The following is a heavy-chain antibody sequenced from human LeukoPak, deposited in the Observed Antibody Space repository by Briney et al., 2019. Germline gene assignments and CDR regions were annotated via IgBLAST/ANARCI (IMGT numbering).Heavy chain of an antibody. J-gene: IGHJ6*03. CDR1: GYTFIDYY. CDR2: INPNSGGT. D-gene: IGHD3-10*01. Sequence: ASVKVSCKASGYTFIDYYMHWVRQAPGQGLEWMGWINPNSGGTNYAQKFQGRVTVTRDTSTSTVYMELSSLRSEDTAVYYCAKGPRITLVRGGQWYYYMDVWGKGTTVTISS. V-gene: IGHV1-2*02. CDR3: AKGPRITLVRGGQWYYYMDV.